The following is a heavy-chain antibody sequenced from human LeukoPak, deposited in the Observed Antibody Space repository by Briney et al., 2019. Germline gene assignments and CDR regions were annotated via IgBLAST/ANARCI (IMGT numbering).Heavy chain of an antibody. V-gene: IGHV4-34*01. CDR3: ASGSGRKTDAFDI. D-gene: IGHD3-10*01. Sequence: SETLSLTCAVYGGSFSGYYWSWIRQPPGKGLEWIGEINHSGSTNYNPSLKSRVTISVDTSKNQFSLKLSSVTAADTAVYYCASGSGRKTDAFDIWGQGTMVTVSS. CDR2: INHSGST. CDR1: GGSFSGYY. J-gene: IGHJ3*02.